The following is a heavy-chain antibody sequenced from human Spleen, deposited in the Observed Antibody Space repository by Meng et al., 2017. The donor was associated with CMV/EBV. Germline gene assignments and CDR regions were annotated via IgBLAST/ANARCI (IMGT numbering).Heavy chain of an antibody. CDR1: GGTFSSYA. D-gene: IGHD6-19*01. CDR3: ARNKVAGITYYFDY. CDR2: IIPMLGTA. V-gene: IGHV1-69*05. J-gene: IGHJ4*02. Sequence: KVYGGTFSSYAITWVRQAPGQGLEWMGGIIPMLGTANFAQNFQGRVTITTDKSTSTAYMELSSLRSEDTAVYYCARNKVAGITYYFDYWGQGTLVTVSS.